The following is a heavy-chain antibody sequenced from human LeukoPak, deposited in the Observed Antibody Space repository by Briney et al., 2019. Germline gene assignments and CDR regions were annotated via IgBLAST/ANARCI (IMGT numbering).Heavy chain of an antibody. CDR3: ARQGYTNNLGGYFGDKDDGFDL. CDR1: GYTFTSYA. V-gene: IGHV1-69*13. Sequence: ASVKVSCKASGYTFTSYAMNWVRQAPGQGLEWMGRIIPIFGTPDYAQKFQGRVTITADESTSTAYMELSRLRFEDTAVYYCARQGYTNNLGGYFGDKDDGFDLWGQGTMVTVSS. J-gene: IGHJ3*01. CDR2: IIPIFGTP. D-gene: IGHD3-9*01.